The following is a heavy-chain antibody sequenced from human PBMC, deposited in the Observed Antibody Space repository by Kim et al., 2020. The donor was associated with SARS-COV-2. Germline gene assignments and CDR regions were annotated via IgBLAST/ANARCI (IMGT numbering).Heavy chain of an antibody. Sequence: GGSLRLSCAASGFIFSDSPMHWVRKASGKGLEWVGRIRSKANSYATTYSASRKGRFTTPRDDSAKKAYIKMDSLKTEDTAGYYCARVPPGHDKFYDCFDIWGQGTMVTASS. V-gene: IGHV3-73*01. CDR2: IRSKANSYAT. J-gene: IGHJ3*02. CDR1: GFIFSDSP. CDR3: ARVPPGHDKFYDCFDI. D-gene: IGHD3-3*01.